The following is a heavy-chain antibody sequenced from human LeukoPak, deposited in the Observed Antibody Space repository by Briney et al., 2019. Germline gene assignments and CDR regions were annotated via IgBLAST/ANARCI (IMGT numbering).Heavy chain of an antibody. CDR2: IRSKANSCAT. J-gene: IGHJ4*01. Sequence: GGSLKLSCVGSGFTFSGSAMHEVRQASGKGLEWVGRIRSKANSCATAYAASVKGRFTISRDDSKNTAYLQMNSLKTEDTAVYDCTTGIAVAGRDYWGHGTLVTVSS. CDR1: GFTFSGSA. V-gene: IGHV3-73*01. D-gene: IGHD6-19*01. CDR3: TTGIAVAGRDY.